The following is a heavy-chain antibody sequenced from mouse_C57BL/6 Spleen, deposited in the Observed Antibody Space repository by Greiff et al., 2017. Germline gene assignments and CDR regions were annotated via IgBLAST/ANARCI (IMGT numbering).Heavy chain of an antibody. CDR2: IYPGDGDT. CDR3: ARVLYYYGSNDYYAMDY. V-gene: IGHV1-80*01. CDR1: GYAFSSYW. D-gene: IGHD1-1*01. J-gene: IGHJ4*01. Sequence: QVQLQQSGAELVKPGASVKISCKASGYAFSSYWMNWVKQRPGKGLEWIGQIYPGDGDTNYNGKFKGKATLTADKSSSTAYMQLSSLTSEDSAVYYCARVLYYYGSNDYYAMDYWGQGTSVTVSS.